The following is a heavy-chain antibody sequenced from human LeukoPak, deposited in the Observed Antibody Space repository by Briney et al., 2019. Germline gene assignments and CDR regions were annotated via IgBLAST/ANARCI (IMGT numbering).Heavy chain of an antibody. Sequence: PGGSLRLSCAASGFTFSSYWMSWVRQAPGKGLEWVANIKQDGSEKYYVDSVKGRFTISRDNAKNSLYLQMNSLRAEDTAVYYCARSHHDFWSGYFAPWFDPWGQGTLVTVSS. J-gene: IGHJ5*02. CDR1: GFTFSSYW. D-gene: IGHD3-3*01. V-gene: IGHV3-7*01. CDR3: ARSHHDFWSGYFAPWFDP. CDR2: IKQDGSEK.